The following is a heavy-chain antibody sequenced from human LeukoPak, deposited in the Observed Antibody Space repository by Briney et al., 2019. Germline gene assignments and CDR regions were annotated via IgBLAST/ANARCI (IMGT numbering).Heavy chain of an antibody. J-gene: IGHJ4*02. CDR2: IWYDGTNK. CDR3: ARRDGYDFDY. D-gene: IGHD5-24*01. V-gene: IGHV3-33*01. CDR1: GFTFSSYG. Sequence: GRSLRLSCAASGFTFSSYGMHWVRQAPGKGLEWVAVIWYDGTNKYYADSVKGRFTISRDNSKNTLYLQMNRLSAEDTAVYYCARRDGYDFDYWGQGTLVTVSS.